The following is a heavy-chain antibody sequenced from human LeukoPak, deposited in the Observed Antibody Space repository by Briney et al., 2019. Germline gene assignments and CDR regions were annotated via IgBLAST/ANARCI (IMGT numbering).Heavy chain of an antibody. Sequence: SDTLSLTCTVSGGSISSSSYYWGWIRQPPGKGLEWIGSIYYSGSTYYNPYLKSRVTISVDTSKNQFSLKLSSVTAADTAVYYCARDRHWSGHDYWGQGTLVTVSS. J-gene: IGHJ4*02. D-gene: IGHD3-3*01. CDR2: IYYSGST. CDR1: GGSISSSSYY. CDR3: ARDRHWSGHDY. V-gene: IGHV4-39*07.